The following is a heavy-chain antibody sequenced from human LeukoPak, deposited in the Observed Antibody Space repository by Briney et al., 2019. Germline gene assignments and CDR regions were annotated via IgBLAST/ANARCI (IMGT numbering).Heavy chain of an antibody. V-gene: IGHV5-51*01. CDR1: GYSFTSYW. J-gene: IGHJ4*02. CDR3: ARAIAVAGYGGPHYFDY. D-gene: IGHD6-19*01. Sequence: GESLKISCKGSGYSFTSYWIGWVRQMPGKGLEWMGIIYPGDSDTRYSPSFQGQVTISADKSISTAYLQWSSLKASDTAMYYCARAIAVAGYGGPHYFDYWGQGTLVTVSS. CDR2: IYPGDSDT.